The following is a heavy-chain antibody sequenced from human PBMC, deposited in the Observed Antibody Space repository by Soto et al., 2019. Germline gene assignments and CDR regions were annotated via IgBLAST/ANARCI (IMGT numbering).Heavy chain of an antibody. CDR3: AKVVGAAAAGYYYGMDV. CDR2: ISGSGGST. Sequence: PGGSLRLSCAASGFTFSSYAMSWVRQAPGKGLEWVSAISGSGGSTYYADSVKGRFTISRDNSKNTLYLQMNSLRAEDTAVYYCAKVVGAAAAGYYYGMDVWGQGTTVTVSS. J-gene: IGHJ6*02. V-gene: IGHV3-23*01. CDR1: GFTFSSYA. D-gene: IGHD6-13*01.